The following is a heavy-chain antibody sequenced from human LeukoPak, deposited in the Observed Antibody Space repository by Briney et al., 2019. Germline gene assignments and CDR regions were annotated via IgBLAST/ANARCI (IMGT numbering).Heavy chain of an antibody. CDR3: ARRRGYTEFDY. D-gene: IGHD6-13*01. J-gene: IGHJ4*02. CDR1: GYRFTSYW. Sequence: GESLEISCQGSGYRFTSYWIGWVRRLPGKGLEWMGIIYPGDSDTRHSPSFQGQVTISADKSISTAYLQWSSLKASDTAMYYCARRRGYTEFDYWGQGTLVTVSS. CDR2: IYPGDSDT. V-gene: IGHV5-51*01.